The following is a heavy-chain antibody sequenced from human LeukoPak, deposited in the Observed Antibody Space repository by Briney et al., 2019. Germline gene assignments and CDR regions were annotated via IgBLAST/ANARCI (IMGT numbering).Heavy chain of an antibody. V-gene: IGHV4-61*01. CDR2: IYYSGST. CDR1: GGSVSSGSYY. CDR3: ARGRIAAVFPFDY. J-gene: IGHJ4*02. Sequence: SETRSLTCIVSGGSVSSGSYYWSWIRQPPGKGLEWIGYIYYSGSTNYNPSLKSRVTISVDTSKNQFSLKLSSVTAADTAVYYCARGRIAAVFPFDYWGQGTLVTVSS. D-gene: IGHD6-13*01.